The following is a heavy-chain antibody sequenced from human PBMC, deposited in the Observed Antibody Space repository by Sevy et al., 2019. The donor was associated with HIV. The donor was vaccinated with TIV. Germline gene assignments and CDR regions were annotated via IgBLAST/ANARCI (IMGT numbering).Heavy chain of an antibody. D-gene: IGHD2-8*01. CDR1: GYTFTSYG. CDR2: ISAYNGNT. V-gene: IGHV1-18*04. CDR3: ARLDVLMGYYMDV. Sequence: ASVKVSCKASGYTFTSYGISWVRQAPGQGLEWMGWISAYNGNTNYAQKLQGRVTMTTDTSTSTAYMELSGLRSDDTAGYYCARLDVLMGYYMDVWGKGTTVTVSS. J-gene: IGHJ6*03.